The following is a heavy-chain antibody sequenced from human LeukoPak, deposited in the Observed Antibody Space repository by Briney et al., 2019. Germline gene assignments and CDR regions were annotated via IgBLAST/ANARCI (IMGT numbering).Heavy chain of an antibody. J-gene: IGHJ3*02. CDR1: GDCVSSNTAA. D-gene: IGHD6-19*01. V-gene: IGHV6-1*01. CDR2: TFYRSTWYN. CDR3: AREVAGSWSFDI. Sequence: SQTMSLTCAISGDCVSSNTAAWNYIRQSPSRGLEWLGRTFYRSTWYNDYAVSVRSRITVNPDTSQNQFSLHVDSVTPEDTAVYYCAREVAGSWSFDIWGQGTFVTVSS.